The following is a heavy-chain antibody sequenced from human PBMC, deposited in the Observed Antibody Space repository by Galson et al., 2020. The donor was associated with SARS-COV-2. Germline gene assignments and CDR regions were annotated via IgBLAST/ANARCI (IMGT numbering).Heavy chain of an antibody. CDR1: GFTFSSYG. CDR2: IWYDGSNK. D-gene: IGHD6-19*01. CDR3: ARDLAVAGTEGY. Sequence: GGSLRLSCAASGFTFSSYGMHWVRQAPGKGLEWVAVIWYDGSNKYYADSVKGRFTISRDNSKNTLYLQMNSLRAEDTAVYYCARDLAVAGTEGYWGQGTLVTVSS. J-gene: IGHJ4*02. V-gene: IGHV3-33*01.